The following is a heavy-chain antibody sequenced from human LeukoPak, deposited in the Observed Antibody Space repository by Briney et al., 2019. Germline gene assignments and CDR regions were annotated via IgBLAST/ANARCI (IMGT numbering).Heavy chain of an antibody. J-gene: IGHJ3*02. CDR1: GGSISSYY. D-gene: IGHD1-7*01. CDR2: IYYTGST. V-gene: IGHV4-39*07. CDR3: ARPWELQAYAFDI. Sequence: SETLSLTCTVSGGSISSYYWSWIRQPPGKALEWIGSIYYTGSTYYNPSLKSRVSISVDRSKHQFSLKLTSVTAADTAVYYCARPWELQAYAFDIWGQGTMVTVSS.